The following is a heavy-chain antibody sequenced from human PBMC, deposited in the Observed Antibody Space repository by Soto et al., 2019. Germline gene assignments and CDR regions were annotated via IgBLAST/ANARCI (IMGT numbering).Heavy chain of an antibody. J-gene: IGHJ4*02. CDR3: ARGRYYYDSSGYAVRYFDY. D-gene: IGHD3-22*01. V-gene: IGHV4-34*01. CDR2: INHSGST. Sequence: QVQLQQWGAGLLKPSETLSLTCAVYGGSFSGYYWSWISQPPGKGLEWIGEINHSGSTNYNPSLKSRVTISVDTSKNQFSLKLSSVTAADTAVYYCARGRYYYDSSGYAVRYFDYWGQGTLVTVSS. CDR1: GGSFSGYY.